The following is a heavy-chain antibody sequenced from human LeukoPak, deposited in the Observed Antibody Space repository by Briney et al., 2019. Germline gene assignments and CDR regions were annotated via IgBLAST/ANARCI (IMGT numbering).Heavy chain of an antibody. J-gene: IGHJ4*02. D-gene: IGHD6-19*01. CDR2: ISGSADST. V-gene: IGHV3-23*01. CDR3: AKDRGHTTGWFTDC. CDR1: GFTFSDYA. Sequence: GGSLRLSCAASGFTFSDYAMSWVRQAPGKGLEGISTISGSADSTYYADSVKGRFTISRDNSKNTLYLQMNSLRADDTAVYYCAKDRGHTTGWFTDCWGQGTLVTVSS.